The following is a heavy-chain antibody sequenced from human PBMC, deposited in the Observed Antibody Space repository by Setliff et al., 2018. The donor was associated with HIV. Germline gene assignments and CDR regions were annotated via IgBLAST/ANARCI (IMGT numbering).Heavy chain of an antibody. CDR2: VRYDESNK. CDR1: GFIFSSYA. V-gene: IGHV3-30*02. J-gene: IGHJ4*02. Sequence: TGGSLRLSCAASGFIFSSYAMHWVRQAPGKGLAWVACVRYDESNKYYAESVKDRFTISRDNSKNMVYLQTNSLRAEDTGVYYCASARIPTGGTSTSFDFWGQGAVVTVSS. D-gene: IGHD1-1*01. CDR3: ASARIPTGGTSTSFDF.